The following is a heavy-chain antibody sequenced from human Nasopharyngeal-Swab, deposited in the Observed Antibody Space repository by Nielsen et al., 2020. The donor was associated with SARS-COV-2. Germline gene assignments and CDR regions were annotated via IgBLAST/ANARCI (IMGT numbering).Heavy chain of an antibody. CDR3: ARGLSGIVPAPILGLGPYYSYYYMDV. J-gene: IGHJ6*03. Sequence: WIRQPPGRGLEWFAEMDHRGSTNYNTSLKSRVTLSVDTSMNQFSLELSSVTAADTAVYYCARGLSGIVPAPILGLGPYYSYYYMDVWGKGTTVTVSS. CDR2: MDHRGST. D-gene: IGHD2-2*01. V-gene: IGHV4-34*01.